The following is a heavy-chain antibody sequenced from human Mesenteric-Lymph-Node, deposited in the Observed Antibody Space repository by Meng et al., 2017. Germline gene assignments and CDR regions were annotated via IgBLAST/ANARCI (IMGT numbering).Heavy chain of an antibody. V-gene: IGHV1-69*02. Sequence: SVKVSCKASGGTFSSYTISWVRQAPGQGLEWMGRIIPILGIANYAQKFQGRVTITADKSTSTAYMELSSLRSEDTAVYYCARAAVPLGYCSGGSCYSMGYFQHWGQGTLVTSPQ. J-gene: IGHJ1*01. CDR3: ARAAVPLGYCSGGSCYSMGYFQH. CDR2: IIPILGIA. D-gene: IGHD2-15*01. CDR1: GGTFSSYT.